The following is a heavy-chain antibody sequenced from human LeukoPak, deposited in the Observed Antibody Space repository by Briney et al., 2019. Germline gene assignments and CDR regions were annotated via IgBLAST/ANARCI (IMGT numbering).Heavy chain of an antibody. D-gene: IGHD3-10*01. Sequence: SETLSLTCSVAGSSITTVSYWSWIRQSAEKGLEWIGSLFHSGATYYNQSLTSRLSTSVDTSNNRFSLTLRSVTAADTDVYYCARVGSSNTHYDYWGPGTLVTVSS. V-gene: IGHV4-38-2*02. J-gene: IGHJ4*02. CDR1: GSSITTVSY. CDR2: LFHSGAT. CDR3: ARVGSSNTHYDY.